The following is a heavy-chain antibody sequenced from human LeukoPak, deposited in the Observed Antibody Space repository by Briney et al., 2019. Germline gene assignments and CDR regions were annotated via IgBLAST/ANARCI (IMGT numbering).Heavy chain of an antibody. CDR2: INAGNGNT. CDR3: ARSSNWNYVGVDY. V-gene: IGHV1-3*01. Sequence: ASVKVSCKASGYTFTSYAMHWVRQAPGQRLEWMGWINAGNGNTKYSQKFQGRVTITRDTSASTAYMELSSLRSEDTAVYYCARSSNWNYVGVDYWGQGTLVTVSS. J-gene: IGHJ4*02. D-gene: IGHD1-7*01. CDR1: GYTFTSYA.